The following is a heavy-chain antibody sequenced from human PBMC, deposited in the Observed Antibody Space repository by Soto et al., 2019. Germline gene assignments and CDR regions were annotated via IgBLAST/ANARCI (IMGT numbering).Heavy chain of an antibody. D-gene: IGHD1-26*01. CDR2: IKQDGSEK. J-gene: IGHJ4*02. V-gene: IGHV3-7*05. CDR1: GFTFSSYW. Sequence: EVQLVESGGGLVQPGGSLRLSCAASGFTFSSYWMSWVRQAPGKGLEWVANIKQDGSEKYYVDSVKGRFTISRENAKDSLYRQRNSRRAEDPAVYYGARGGRGYYFDSGAQGTLVTVSS. CDR3: ARGGRGYYFDS.